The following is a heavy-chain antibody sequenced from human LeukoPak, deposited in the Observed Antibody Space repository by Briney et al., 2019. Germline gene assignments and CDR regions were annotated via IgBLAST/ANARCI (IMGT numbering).Heavy chain of an antibody. J-gene: IGHJ4*02. V-gene: IGHV3-74*01. CDR3: TRTYYYDSIDYFDY. CDR2: IKSDGSST. D-gene: IGHD3-22*01. CDR1: GFTFRSYW. Sequence: GGSLRLSCAASGFTFRSYWMHWVRQAPGKGLVWVSRIKSDGSSTIYADSVKGRFTISRDNAKNTLYLQMNSLRAEDTAVHYCTRTYYYDSIDYFDYWGQGALVTVSS.